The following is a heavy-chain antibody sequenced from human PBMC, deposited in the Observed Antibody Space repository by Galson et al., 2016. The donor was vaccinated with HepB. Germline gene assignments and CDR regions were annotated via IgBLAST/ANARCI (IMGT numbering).Heavy chain of an antibody. CDR2: INAGNGNT. Sequence: SCKASGYTFTNYAIHWVRQAPGQRLGWMGWINAGNGNTNYSPKFQGRVTITRDTSASTAFMELRSLRSEDTAVYYCAREGQLLWFGAFKYYFDYWGQGTLVTVSS. CDR3: AREGQLLWFGAFKYYFDY. V-gene: IGHV1-3*01. J-gene: IGHJ4*02. D-gene: IGHD3-10*01. CDR1: GYTFTNYA.